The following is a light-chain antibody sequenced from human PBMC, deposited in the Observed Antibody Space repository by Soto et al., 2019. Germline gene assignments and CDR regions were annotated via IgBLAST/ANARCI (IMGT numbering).Light chain of an antibody. CDR3: QQYDTYPWT. Sequence: DTQMTQSPSTLSASVGDRVTITCRASQSISSWLAWYQQKPGKAPKVLIYKASGLESGVPSRFSGSGSGTEFTLTITTLQADDFATYYCQQYDTYPWTFGQGTKVEIK. CDR1: QSISSW. V-gene: IGKV1-5*03. J-gene: IGKJ1*01. CDR2: KAS.